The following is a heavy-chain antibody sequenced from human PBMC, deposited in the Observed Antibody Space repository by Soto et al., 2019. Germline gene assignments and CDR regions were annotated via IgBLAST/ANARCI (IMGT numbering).Heavy chain of an antibody. J-gene: IGHJ6*02. V-gene: IGHV1-2*04. D-gene: IGHD4-4*01. Sequence: ASVPVSCQASGYTFTGYYMHWVRQAPGQGLEWMGWINPNSGGTNYAQKFQGWVTMTRDTSISTDYMELSRLRSDDTAVYYCARDHYSNYYYYGMDVWGQGTTVTVSS. CDR3: ARDHYSNYYYYGMDV. CDR2: INPNSGGT. CDR1: GYTFTGYY.